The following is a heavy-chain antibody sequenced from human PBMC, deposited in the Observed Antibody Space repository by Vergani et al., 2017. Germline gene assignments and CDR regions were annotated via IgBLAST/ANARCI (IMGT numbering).Heavy chain of an antibody. CDR2: INSKSGDT. Sequence: QVQLVQSGADVKKPGASVRVSCKASGYTFTAYYIHWVRQAPGQGLEWMGWINSKSGDTDHAQKFQGRVTMTRDTSITTVYMELSGLRSDDTAMYYCAREGLLGQKEFDYWGQGTLVTVSS. V-gene: IGHV1-2*02. CDR3: AREGLLGQKEFDY. CDR1: GYTFTAYY. D-gene: IGHD1/OR15-1a*01. J-gene: IGHJ4*02.